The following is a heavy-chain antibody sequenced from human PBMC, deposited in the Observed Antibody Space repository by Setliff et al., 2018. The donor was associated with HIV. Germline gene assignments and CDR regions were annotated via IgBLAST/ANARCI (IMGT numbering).Heavy chain of an antibody. CDR1: GYTFTSYD. Sequence: ASVKVSCKASGYTFTSYDINWVRQATGQGLEWMGWIDSNNGNRNFAQKFRGRVTMTTDISTNTAYMEVRSLSFDDTAVYYCVRLTADRTNYYYYMDVWGKGTTVTVSS. CDR3: VRLTADRTNYYYYMDV. J-gene: IGHJ6*03. CDR2: IDSNNGNR. D-gene: IGHD2-8*01. V-gene: IGHV1-18*01.